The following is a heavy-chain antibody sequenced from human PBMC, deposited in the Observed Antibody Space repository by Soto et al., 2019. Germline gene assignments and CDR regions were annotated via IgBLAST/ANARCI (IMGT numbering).Heavy chain of an antibody. CDR1: GDSVSSNSAA. CDR2: TYYRSKWYN. Sequence: SPTLSLTCAISGDSVSSNSAAWNWIRQSPSRGLEWLGRTYYRSKWYNDYAVSVKSRITINPDTSKNQFSLQLNSVTPEDTAVYYCARGGTNRGFYYYYYGMDVWGQGTTVTVSS. J-gene: IGHJ6*02. V-gene: IGHV6-1*01. CDR3: ARGGTNRGFYYYYYGMDV. D-gene: IGHD2-2*01.